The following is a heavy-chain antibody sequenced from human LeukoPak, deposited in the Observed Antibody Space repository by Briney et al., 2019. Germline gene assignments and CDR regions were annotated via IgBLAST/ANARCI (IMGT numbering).Heavy chain of an antibody. J-gene: IGHJ4*02. CDR1: GFTFSSYG. D-gene: IGHD6-6*01. V-gene: IGHV3-33*01. Sequence: GGSLRISCAASGFTFSSYGMHWVRQAPGKGLEWVAVIWYDGSNKYYADSVKGRFTISRDNSKNTLYLQMNSLRAEDTAVYYCARDNGYSSSSAGYYWGQGTLVTVSS. CDR3: ARDNGYSSSSAGYY. CDR2: IWYDGSNK.